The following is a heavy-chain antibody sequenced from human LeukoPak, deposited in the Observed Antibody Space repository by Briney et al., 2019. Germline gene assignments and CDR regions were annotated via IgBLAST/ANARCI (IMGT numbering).Heavy chain of an antibody. Sequence: SVKVSCKASGYTFTNYYMHWVRQAPGQGLEWMAGIIPIFGTANYAQKLQGRVTITADESTSTAYMELSSLRSEDTAVYYCARPSAGYSSGWRPYYYYGMDVWGQGTTVTVSS. CDR2: IIPIFGTA. CDR1: GYTFTNYY. CDR3: ARPSAGYSSGWRPYYYYGMDV. V-gene: IGHV1-69*13. D-gene: IGHD6-19*01. J-gene: IGHJ6*02.